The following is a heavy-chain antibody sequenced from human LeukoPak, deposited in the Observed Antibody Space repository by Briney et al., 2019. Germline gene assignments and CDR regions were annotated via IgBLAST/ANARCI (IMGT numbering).Heavy chain of an antibody. CDR1: GFTFDDYA. V-gene: IGHV3-9*01. CDR3: AEATGYSSSWDAFDI. D-gene: IGHD6-13*01. Sequence: GRSLRLSCAASGFTFDDYAMHWVRQAPGKGLEWVSGISWNSGSIGYADSVKGRFTISRDNAKNSLYLQMNSLRAEDTALYYCAEATGYSSSWDAFDIWGQGTMVTVSS. J-gene: IGHJ3*02. CDR2: ISWNSGSI.